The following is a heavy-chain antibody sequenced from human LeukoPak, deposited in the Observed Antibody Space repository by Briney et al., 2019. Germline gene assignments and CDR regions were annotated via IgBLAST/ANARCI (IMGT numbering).Heavy chain of an antibody. J-gene: IGHJ4*02. CDR2: ISGSGGST. Sequence: GGSLRLSCAASGFTFSSYAMSWVRQALGKGLEWVSAISGSGGSTYYADCVKGRFTISRDNSKNTLYLQMNSLRAEDTAVYYCARDESPFIVVVPAAHQTGQDYWGQGTLVTVSS. V-gene: IGHV3-23*01. CDR3: ARDESPFIVVVPAAHQTGQDY. CDR1: GFTFSSYA. D-gene: IGHD2-2*01.